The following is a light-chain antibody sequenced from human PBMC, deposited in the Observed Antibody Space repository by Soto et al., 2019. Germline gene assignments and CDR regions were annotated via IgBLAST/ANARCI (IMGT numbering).Light chain of an antibody. Sequence: EVVLTQSPGTVSLSPGERVTLSCRASQSVISNYLAWFQQRPGQAPRLLIYAASSRATGIPDRFSGSGSGTDFNLSISRLEHDDFAVYYCQQYGSSLTWTFGQGTKVEIK. CDR3: QQYGSSLTWT. V-gene: IGKV3-20*01. J-gene: IGKJ1*01. CDR2: AAS. CDR1: QSVISNY.